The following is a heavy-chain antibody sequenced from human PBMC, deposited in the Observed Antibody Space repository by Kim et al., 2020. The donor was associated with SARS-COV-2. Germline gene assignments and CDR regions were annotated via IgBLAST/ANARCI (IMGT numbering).Heavy chain of an antibody. V-gene: IGHV4-31*02. Sequence: LKSRVTISVDTSKNQFSLKLSSVTAADTAVYYCAGGPYGDYAYYYYGMDVWGQGTTVTVSS. J-gene: IGHJ6*02. CDR3: AGGPYGDYAYYYYGMDV. D-gene: IGHD4-17*01.